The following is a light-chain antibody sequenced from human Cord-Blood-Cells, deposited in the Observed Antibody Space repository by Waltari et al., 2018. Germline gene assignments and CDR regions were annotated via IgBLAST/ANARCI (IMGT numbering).Light chain of an antibody. CDR3: QQYGSSYT. V-gene: IGKV3-20*01. Sequence: EIVLTQSPGTLYLSPGERATLSCRASQSVSSSYLAWYQQKPGQAPRLLIYGASSRATGNPDRFSGSGSGTDFTLTISRLEPEDFAVYYCQQYGSSYTFGQGTKLEIK. J-gene: IGKJ2*01. CDR1: QSVSSSY. CDR2: GAS.